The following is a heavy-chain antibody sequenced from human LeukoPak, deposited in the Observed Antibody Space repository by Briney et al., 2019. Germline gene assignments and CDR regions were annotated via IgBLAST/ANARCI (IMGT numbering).Heavy chain of an antibody. CDR2: IYYSGST. J-gene: IGHJ5*02. D-gene: IGHD3-22*01. V-gene: IGHV4-59*01. Sequence: SETLSLTCTVSGGSISSYYWSWIRQPPGKGLEWIGYIYYSGSTNYNPSLKSRVTISVDTSKNQFSLKLSSVTAADTAVYYCARERYYYDSSGYNWFDPWGQGTLVTVSS. CDR1: GGSISSYY. CDR3: ARERYYYDSSGYNWFDP.